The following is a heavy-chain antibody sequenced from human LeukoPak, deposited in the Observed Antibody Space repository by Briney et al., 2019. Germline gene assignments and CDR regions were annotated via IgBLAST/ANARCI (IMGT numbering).Heavy chain of an antibody. V-gene: IGHV1-24*01. J-gene: IGHJ5*02. D-gene: IGHD2-2*01. Sequence: ASVKVSCKVSGYTLTELSMHWVRQAPGKGLEWMGGFDPEDGETIYAQKFQGRVTMTEDTSTDTAYMELSSLRSEDTAVYYCARDRYCSSTSCYAAGWFDPWGQGTLVTVSS. CDR2: FDPEDGET. CDR3: ARDRYCSSTSCYAAGWFDP. CDR1: GYTLTELS.